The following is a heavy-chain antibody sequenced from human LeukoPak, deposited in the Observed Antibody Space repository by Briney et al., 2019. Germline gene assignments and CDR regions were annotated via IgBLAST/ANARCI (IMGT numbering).Heavy chain of an antibody. Sequence: ASVKVSCKASGGTFSSYAISWVRQAPGQGLEWMGGIIPIFGTANYAQKFQGRVTITADESTSTAYMELSSLRSEDTAVYYCAKDLTTVTTQGDYWGQGTLVTVSS. CDR2: IIPIFGTA. D-gene: IGHD4-17*01. CDR3: AKDLTTVTTQGDY. J-gene: IGHJ4*02. CDR1: GGTFSSYA. V-gene: IGHV1-69*01.